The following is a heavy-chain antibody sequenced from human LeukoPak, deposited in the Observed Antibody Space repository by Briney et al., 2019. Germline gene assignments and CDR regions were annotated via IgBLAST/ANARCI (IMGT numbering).Heavy chain of an antibody. CDR1: GFTFSSYG. CDR2: IWYDGSNK. D-gene: IGHD6-13*01. V-gene: IGHV3-33*01. J-gene: IGHJ3*02. CDR3: ARDGLAAAHDALDI. Sequence: GGSLRLSCAASGFTFSSYGMHWVRQAPGKGLEWVAVIWYDGSNKYYADSVKGRFTISRDNSKNTLYLQMNSLRAEDTAVYYCARDGLAAAHDALDIWGQGTMVTVSS.